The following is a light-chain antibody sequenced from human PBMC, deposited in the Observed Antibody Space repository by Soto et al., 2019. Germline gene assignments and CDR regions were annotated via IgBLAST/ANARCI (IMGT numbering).Light chain of an antibody. CDR2: DAS. CDR3: QYRAIGPPGAT. V-gene: IGKV3-11*01. CDR1: QSINNY. Sequence: EIVLTQSPVTLSLSPGERATLSCRASQSINNYLAWYQQKPGQPPRLLIYDASNRATAIPVRFSGSGSGTDIALTISILEPEDSDVYYCQYRAIGPPGATFGEGTKVEIK. J-gene: IGKJ4*01.